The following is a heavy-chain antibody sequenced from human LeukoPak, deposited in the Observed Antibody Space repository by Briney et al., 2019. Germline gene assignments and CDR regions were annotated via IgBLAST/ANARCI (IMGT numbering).Heavy chain of an antibody. J-gene: IGHJ4*02. CDR3: ARRICTVTNCLYYFDL. V-gene: IGHV5-51*01. CDR2: ISPADSRT. CDR1: GYSFTSYW. D-gene: IGHD2-8*02. Sequence: GESLKISCQGSGYSFTSYWIGWVRQMPGKGLEGMGIISPADSRTTYSPSFQGQVTISADKSFSTAYLQWRSLKASDTAMYYCARRICTVTNCLYYFDLWGQGTLVTVSS.